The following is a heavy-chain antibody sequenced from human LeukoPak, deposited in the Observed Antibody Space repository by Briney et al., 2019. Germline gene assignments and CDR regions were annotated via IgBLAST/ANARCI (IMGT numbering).Heavy chain of an antibody. Sequence: ASVKVSCKASGYTFTSYGISWVRQAPGQGLEWMGRIIPILGIANYAQKFQGRVTITADKSASTAYMELSSLRSEDTAVYYCARDQTGYYYADAFDIWGQGTMVTVSS. D-gene: IGHD3-22*01. V-gene: IGHV1-69*04. CDR3: ARDQTGYYYADAFDI. CDR1: GYTFTSYG. J-gene: IGHJ3*02. CDR2: IIPILGIA.